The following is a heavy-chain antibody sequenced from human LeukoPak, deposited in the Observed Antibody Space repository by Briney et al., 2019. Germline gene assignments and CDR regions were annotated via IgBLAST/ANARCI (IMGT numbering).Heavy chain of an antibody. D-gene: IGHD6-19*01. V-gene: IGHV4-61*01. Sequence: SETLSLTCTVSGGSVSSGSYYWSWIRQPPGKGLEWIGYIYYSGSTNYNPSLKSRVTISVDTSKNQFSLKLNSVTAADTAVYYCARGGSSGWYGYWGQGTLVTVSS. CDR1: GGSVSSGSYY. J-gene: IGHJ4*02. CDR2: IYYSGST. CDR3: ARGGSSGWYGY.